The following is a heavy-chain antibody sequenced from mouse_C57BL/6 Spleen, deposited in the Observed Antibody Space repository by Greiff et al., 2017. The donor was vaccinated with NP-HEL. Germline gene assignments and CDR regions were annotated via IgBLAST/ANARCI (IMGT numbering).Heavy chain of an antibody. CDR1: GYTFTSYG. CDR2: IYPRSGNT. Sequence: QVQLQQSGAELARPGASVKLSCKASGYTFTSYGISWVKQRTGQGLEWIGEIYPRSGNTYYNEKFKGKATLTADKSSSTAYMELRSLTSEDSAVYFCAREGDYGSSFAYWGQGTLVTVSA. CDR3: AREGDYGSSFAY. J-gene: IGHJ3*01. V-gene: IGHV1-81*01. D-gene: IGHD1-1*01.